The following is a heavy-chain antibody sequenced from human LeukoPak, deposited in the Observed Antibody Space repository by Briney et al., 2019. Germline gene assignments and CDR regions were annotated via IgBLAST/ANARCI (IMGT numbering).Heavy chain of an antibody. V-gene: IGHV3-53*01. CDR1: GFTVSSNY. D-gene: IGHD6-13*01. Sequence: SGGSLRLSCAASGFTVSSNYMSWVRQAPGKGLEWVSVIYSGGSTYYADSVKGRFTISRDNSKNTLYLQMNSLRAEDTAVYYCAREQQREYYFDYWGQGTLVTVSS. CDR2: IYSGGST. CDR3: AREQQREYYFDY. J-gene: IGHJ4*02.